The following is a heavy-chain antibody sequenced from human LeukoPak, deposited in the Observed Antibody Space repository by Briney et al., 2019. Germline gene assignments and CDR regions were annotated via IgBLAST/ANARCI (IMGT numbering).Heavy chain of an antibody. V-gene: IGHV1-2*02. J-gene: IGHJ4*02. D-gene: IGHD3-22*01. CDR2: INPNSGGT. CDR3: ARMGGDGSATYLDY. CDR1: GYSFIGYH. Sequence: ASVKVSCKTSGYSFIGYHMHWVRQAPGQGLEWMGWINPNSGGTNYALRFQGRVTMTRDTSITTVYMELSGLTFDDTAVFYCARMGGDGSATYLDYWGQGTLVTVSS.